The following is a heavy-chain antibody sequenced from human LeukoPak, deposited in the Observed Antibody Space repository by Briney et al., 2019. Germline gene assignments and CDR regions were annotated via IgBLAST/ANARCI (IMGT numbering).Heavy chain of an antibody. Sequence: ASVKVSCKTSGFSFTGHYMHWVRQAPGQGLEWLGWINPLGGDTHYAEKFQGRITMTRDTAINTAYMELSSLRSDDTAVYFCTRDSSYYMDFWGQGTTVTVSS. CDR2: INPLGGDT. V-gene: IGHV1-2*02. J-gene: IGHJ6*03. CDR3: TRDSSYYMDF. CDR1: GFSFTGHY.